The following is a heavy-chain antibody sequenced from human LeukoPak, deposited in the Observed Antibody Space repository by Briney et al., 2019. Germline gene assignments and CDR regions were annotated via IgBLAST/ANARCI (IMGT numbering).Heavy chain of an antibody. J-gene: IGHJ4*02. V-gene: IGHV3-73*01. CDR2: IETKPNKYAT. D-gene: IGHD1-26*01. Sequence: GGSLRLSCAASGFTFTYSAIHWVRQASGRGLEWVGRIETKPNKYATAYAASVEGRFTISRDDSKNTAYLQMSSLKTEDTAVYYCSRHGGMGATDSWGQGTLVTVSS. CDR3: SRHGGMGATDS. CDR1: GFTFTYSA.